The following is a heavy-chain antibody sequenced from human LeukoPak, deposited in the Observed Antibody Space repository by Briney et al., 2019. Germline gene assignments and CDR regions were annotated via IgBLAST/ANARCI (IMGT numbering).Heavy chain of an antibody. CDR2: IYYSGST. V-gene: IGHV4-28*01. CDR1: GYSITSSSW. Sequence: PSETLSLTCAVSGYSITSSSWWGWIRQPPGKGLEWIGYIYYSGSTNYNPSLKSRVTISVDTSKNQFSLKLSSVTAADTAVYYCARLRTRATIDYWGQGTLVTVSS. J-gene: IGHJ4*02. CDR3: ARLRTRATIDY. D-gene: IGHD5-12*01.